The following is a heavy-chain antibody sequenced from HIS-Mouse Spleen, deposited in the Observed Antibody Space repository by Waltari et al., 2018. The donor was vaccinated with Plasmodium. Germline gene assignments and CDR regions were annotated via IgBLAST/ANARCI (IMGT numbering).Heavy chain of an antibody. CDR1: GGSISSGGYY. J-gene: IGHJ4*02. CDR2: IYYSGST. D-gene: IGHD6-13*01. V-gene: IGHV4-31*03. Sequence: QVQLQESGPGLVKPSQTLSLTCTVSGGSISSGGYYWSWIRQHPGKGLEWIGYIYYSGSTYYNPSLKSRVTISVDTSKNQFSLKLSSVTAADTAVYYCARSIAATVTFYFDCWGQGTLVTVSS. CDR3: ARSIAATVTFYFDC.